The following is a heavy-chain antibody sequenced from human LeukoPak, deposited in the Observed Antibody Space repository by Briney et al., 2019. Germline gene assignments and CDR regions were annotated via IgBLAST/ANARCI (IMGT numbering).Heavy chain of an antibody. J-gene: IGHJ6*02. V-gene: IGHV3-53*04. Sequence: GGSLRLSCAASGFTVSSNYMSWVRQAPGKGLEWVSGIYSGGSTYYADSVKGRFTISRHDSKNTLYLQMNSLRAEDTAVYYCAREGVGATGYYYYGMDVWGQGTTVTVSS. CDR3: AREGVGATGYYYYGMDV. CDR2: IYSGGST. CDR1: GFTVSSNY. D-gene: IGHD1-26*01.